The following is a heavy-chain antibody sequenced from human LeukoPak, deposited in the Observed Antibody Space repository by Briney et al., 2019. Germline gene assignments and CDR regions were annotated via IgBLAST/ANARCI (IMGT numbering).Heavy chain of an antibody. J-gene: IGHJ4*02. D-gene: IGHD6-19*01. CDR2: IYYSGST. V-gene: IGHV4-30-4*01. CDR1: GGSISSGDYY. Sequence: PSQTLSLTCTVSGGSISSGDYYWTWIRQPPGKALEWIGYIYYSGSTYYNPSLKSRVSLSVDTSRNQFSLKLNSVTAADTAVYYCARGLIRSSGWYVYWGQGTLVTVSS. CDR3: ARGLIRSSGWYVY.